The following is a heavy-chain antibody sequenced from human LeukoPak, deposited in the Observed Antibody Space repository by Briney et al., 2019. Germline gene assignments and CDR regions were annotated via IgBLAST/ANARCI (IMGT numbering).Heavy chain of an antibody. CDR2: IYSGGST. Sequence: QPGGSLRLSCAASGFTVSSNYMSWVRQAPGKGLEWVSVIYSGGSTYYADSVKGRFTISRDNAKNTLSLQMNSLRAEDTAVYYCARDDSGSSGYWGQGTLVAVSS. CDR3: ARDDSGSSGY. CDR1: GFTVSSNY. D-gene: IGHD1-26*01. J-gene: IGHJ4*02. V-gene: IGHV3-66*01.